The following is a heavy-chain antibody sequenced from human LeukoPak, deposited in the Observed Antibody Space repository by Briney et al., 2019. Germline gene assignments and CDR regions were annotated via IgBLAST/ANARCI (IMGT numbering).Heavy chain of an antibody. V-gene: IGHV5-51*01. CDR1: GYSFTNYW. CDR3: ARPRYSSDYYDAFDI. CDR2: IYPGDSDT. Sequence: GESLQISCKGSGYSFTNYWIGWVRQMPGKGLEWMGIIYPGDSDTRYSPSFQGQVTISADKSISTAYLQWSGLKASDAAMYYCARPRYSSDYYDAFDIWGQGTMVTVSS. J-gene: IGHJ3*02. D-gene: IGHD6-19*01.